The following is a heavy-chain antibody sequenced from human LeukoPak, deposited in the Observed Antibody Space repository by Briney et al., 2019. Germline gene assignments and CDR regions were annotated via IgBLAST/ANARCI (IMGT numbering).Heavy chain of an antibody. CDR1: GGTFSSYA. CDR3: ARDRYYDFWSANYGMDV. J-gene: IGHJ6*02. D-gene: IGHD3-3*01. V-gene: IGHV1-69*04. Sequence: SVKVSCKASGGTFSSYAISWVRQAPGQGLEWMGRIIPILGIANYAQKFQGRVAITADKSTSTAYMELSSLRSEDTAVYYCARDRYYDFWSANYGMDVWGQGTTVTVSS. CDR2: IIPILGIA.